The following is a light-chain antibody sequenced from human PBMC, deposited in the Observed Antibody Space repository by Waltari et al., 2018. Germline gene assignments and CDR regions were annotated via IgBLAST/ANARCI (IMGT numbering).Light chain of an antibody. V-gene: IGLV2-14*01. J-gene: IGLJ1*01. CDR3: SSYTTSSAPGV. CDR1: DSYVGAYDF. Sequence: QSALTQPASVSGSPGQSITISCSGTDSYVGAYDFVSWDQQHPGKAPHLIIYEVSNRPSGISNRFSASKSGNTASLTISGLQAEDEADYYCSSYTTSSAPGVFGTGTRVTVL. CDR2: EVS.